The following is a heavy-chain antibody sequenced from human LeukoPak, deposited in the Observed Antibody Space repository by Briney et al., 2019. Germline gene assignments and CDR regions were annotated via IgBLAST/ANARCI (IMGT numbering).Heavy chain of an antibody. V-gene: IGHV3-21*01. CDR3: ASLRVATISDYFDY. CDR2: ISSSSSYI. D-gene: IGHD5-12*01. J-gene: IGHJ4*02. CDR1: GFTFSSYS. Sequence: GGSLRLSCAASGFTFSSYSMNWVRQAPGKGLEWVSSISSSSSYIYYADSVKGRFTISRDNAKNSLYLQMNSLRAEDTAVHYCASLRVATISDYFDYWGQGTLVTVSS.